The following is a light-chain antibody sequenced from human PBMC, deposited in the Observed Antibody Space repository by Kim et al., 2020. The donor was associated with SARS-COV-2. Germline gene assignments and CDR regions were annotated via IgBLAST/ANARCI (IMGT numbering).Light chain of an antibody. CDR1: QSVSSNY. CDR2: GAS. Sequence: SPGDSATRSCRASQSVSSNYLAWYQQKPGQAPRLLIYGASSRATGIPDRFSGSGSGTDFTLTITRLEPEDFAVYYCQQYSSSPATFGQGTKVDIK. V-gene: IGKV3-20*01. CDR3: QQYSSSPAT. J-gene: IGKJ1*01.